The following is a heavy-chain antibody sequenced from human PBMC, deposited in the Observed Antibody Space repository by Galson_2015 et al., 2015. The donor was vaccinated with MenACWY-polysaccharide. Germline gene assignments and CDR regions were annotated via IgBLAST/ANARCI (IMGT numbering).Heavy chain of an antibody. D-gene: IGHD1-26*01. CDR1: GFTFSSYG. Sequence: SLRLSCAASGFTFSSYGMHWVRQAPGKGLEWVAFIRYDGSNKYYADSVKGRFTISRDNSENTLYLQMNSLRAEDTAVYYCANGKWELPGYWGQGTLVTVSS. J-gene: IGHJ4*02. CDR3: ANGKWELPGY. V-gene: IGHV3-30*02. CDR2: IRYDGSNK.